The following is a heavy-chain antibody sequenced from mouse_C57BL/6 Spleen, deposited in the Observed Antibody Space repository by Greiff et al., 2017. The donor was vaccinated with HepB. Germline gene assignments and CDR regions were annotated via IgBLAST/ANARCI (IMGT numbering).Heavy chain of an antibody. Sequence: VQLKQSGPELVKPGASVKISCKASGYTFTDYYMNWVKQSHGKSLEWIGDINPNNGGTSYNQKFKGKATLTVDKSSSTAYMELRSLTSEDSAVYYCARYDYVAWFAYWGQGTLVTVSA. V-gene: IGHV1-26*01. CDR3: ARYDYVAWFAY. CDR1: GYTFTDYY. J-gene: IGHJ3*01. D-gene: IGHD2-4*01. CDR2: INPNNGGT.